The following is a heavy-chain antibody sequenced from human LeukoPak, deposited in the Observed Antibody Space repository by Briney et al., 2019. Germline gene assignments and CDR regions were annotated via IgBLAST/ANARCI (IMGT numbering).Heavy chain of an antibody. CDR3: ARDGSSGRDDAFDI. V-gene: IGHV1-2*02. J-gene: IGHJ3*02. Sequence: GASVKVSCKASGYTFTGYYMHWVRQAPGQGLEWMGWINPNSGGTNYAQKFQGRVTMTRDTSISTAYMELSKLRSDDTAVYYCARDGSSGRDDAFDIWGQGTMVTVSS. CDR1: GYTFTGYY. D-gene: IGHD6-19*01. CDR2: INPNSGGT.